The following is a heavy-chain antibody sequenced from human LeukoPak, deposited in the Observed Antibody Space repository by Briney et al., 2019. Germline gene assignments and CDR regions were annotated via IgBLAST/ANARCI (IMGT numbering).Heavy chain of an antibody. CDR2: ISGDGTRT. D-gene: IGHD2-8*01. Sequence: GGSLRLSCAASGFSFSSYAMTWARQAPVKGLEWVSAISGDGTRTYYADSVKGRFTISRDNSKNTLYLEMSSLRVEDTAIYYCAKLPEGAMVYFDYWGQGTLVTVSS. CDR1: GFSFSSYA. J-gene: IGHJ4*02. CDR3: AKLPEGAMVYFDY. V-gene: IGHV3-23*01.